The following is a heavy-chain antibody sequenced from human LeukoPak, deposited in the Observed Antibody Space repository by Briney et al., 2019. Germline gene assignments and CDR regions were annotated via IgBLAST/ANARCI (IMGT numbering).Heavy chain of an antibody. Sequence: ASVKVSCKASGYTFTSYGISWVRQAPGQGLEWMGWISAYNGNTNYAQKLQGRVTMTTDTSTSTAYMELRSLRSEATAVYYCARDEATITSDFDYWGREPWSPSPQ. CDR1: GYTFTSYG. V-gene: IGHV1-18*01. CDR3: ARDEATITSDFDY. J-gene: IGHJ4*02. D-gene: IGHD5-24*01. CDR2: ISAYNGNT.